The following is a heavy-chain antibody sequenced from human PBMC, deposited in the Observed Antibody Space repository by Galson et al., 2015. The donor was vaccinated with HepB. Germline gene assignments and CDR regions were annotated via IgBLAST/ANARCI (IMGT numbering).Heavy chain of an antibody. CDR2: IWHDGSNK. CDR3: ASAGIQLMTDY. J-gene: IGHJ4*02. D-gene: IGHD5-18*01. Sequence: SLRLSCAASGFTFSDYAMHWVRQAPGKGLEWVAIIWHDGSNKFYGDSIKGRFTISRDNSKNTLYLQMNGLGADDTAVYYCASAGIQLMTDYWGQGTLITVSS. CDR1: GFTFSDYA. V-gene: IGHV3-33*01.